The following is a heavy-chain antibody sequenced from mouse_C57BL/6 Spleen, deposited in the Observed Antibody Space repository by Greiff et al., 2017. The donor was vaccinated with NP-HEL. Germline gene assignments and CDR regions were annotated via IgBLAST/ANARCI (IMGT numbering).Heavy chain of an antibody. J-gene: IGHJ2*01. Sequence: EVKLMESGPELVKPGASVTISCKASGYSFTDYNMNWVKQSHGQSLEWIGVINPNYGTTSYNQKFKGKATLTVDKSSSTAYMQLNSLTSEDAAVYYCARERDFYYWGQGTTLTVSS. CDR3: ARERDFYY. CDR2: INPNYGTT. V-gene: IGHV1-39*01. CDR1: GYSFTDYN.